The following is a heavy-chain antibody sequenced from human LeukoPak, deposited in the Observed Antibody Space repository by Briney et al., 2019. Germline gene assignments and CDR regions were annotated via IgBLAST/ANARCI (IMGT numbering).Heavy chain of an antibody. V-gene: IGHV3-53*01. CDR1: GFTVSSNS. D-gene: IGHD6-19*01. Sequence: GGFLRLSCAASGFTVSSNSMTWVRQAPGKGLEWVSILYNGGAANYADSVKGRFTISRDNSRNTLFLQMNSLRAEDTAVYYCARRDTTGWYHHFDYWGQGTLVTVSS. J-gene: IGHJ4*02. CDR3: ARRDTTGWYHHFDY. CDR2: LYNGGAA.